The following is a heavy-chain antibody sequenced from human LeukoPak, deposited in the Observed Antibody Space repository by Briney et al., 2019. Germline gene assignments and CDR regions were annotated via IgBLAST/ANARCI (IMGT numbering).Heavy chain of an antibody. CDR2: IWYDGSNK. V-gene: IGHV3-33*01. CDR1: GFTFSSYG. D-gene: IGHD3-22*01. Sequence: GSLRLSCAASGFTFSSYGMHWVRQAPGKGLEWVAVIWYDGSNKYYADSVKGRFTISRDNSKNTLYLQMNSLRAEDTAVYYCARGAYDSSGYLGYWGQGTLVTVSS. J-gene: IGHJ4*02. CDR3: ARGAYDSSGYLGY.